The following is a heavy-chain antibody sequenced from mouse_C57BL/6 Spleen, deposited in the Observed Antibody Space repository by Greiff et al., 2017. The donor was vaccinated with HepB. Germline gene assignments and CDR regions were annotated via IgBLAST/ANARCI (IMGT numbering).Heavy chain of an antibody. Sequence: VQLQQSGAELVRPGSSVKLSCKASGYTFTSYWMHWVKQRPIQGLEWIGNIDPSDSETHYNQKFKDKATLTVDKSSSTAYMQLSSLTSEDSAVYYCASEDYYGSSPFAYWGQGTLVTVSA. CDR1: GYTFTSYW. J-gene: IGHJ3*01. CDR2: IDPSDSET. CDR3: ASEDYYGSSPFAY. V-gene: IGHV1-52*01. D-gene: IGHD1-1*01.